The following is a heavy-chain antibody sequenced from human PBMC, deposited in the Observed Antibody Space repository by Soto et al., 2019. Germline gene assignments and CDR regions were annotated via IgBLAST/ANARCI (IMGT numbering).Heavy chain of an antibody. CDR1: GASVSSGSYG. CDR2: IYYRGTT. Sequence: SETLSLTCTVSGASVSSGSYGWSWIRQPPGKELEWLGYIYYRGTTNYNPSLKSRVTMSADTSKNQFSLKLNSVTAADTAVYYCARMNYYDTSGYPFDYWGQGMMVTVSS. D-gene: IGHD3-22*01. J-gene: IGHJ4*02. CDR3: ARMNYYDTSGYPFDY. V-gene: IGHV4-61*01.